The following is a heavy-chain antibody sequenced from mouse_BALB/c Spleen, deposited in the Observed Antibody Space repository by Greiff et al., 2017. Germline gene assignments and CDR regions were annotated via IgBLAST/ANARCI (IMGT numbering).Heavy chain of an antibody. CDR3: ARLGDKLDYGYDHVLHY. D-gene: IGHD2-2*01. V-gene: IGHV5-6*01. CDR2: ISSGGSYT. J-gene: IGHJ2*01. CDR1: GFTFSSYG. Sequence: EVKLVESGGDLVKPGGSLKLSCAASGFTFSSYGMSWVRQTPDKRLEWVATISSGGSYTYYPDSVKGRFTISRDNAKNTLYLQMSSLKSEDTAMYYCARLGDKLDYGYDHVLHYWGQGTTLTVSS.